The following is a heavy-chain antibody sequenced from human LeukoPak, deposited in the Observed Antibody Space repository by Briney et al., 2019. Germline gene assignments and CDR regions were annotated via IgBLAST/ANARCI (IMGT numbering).Heavy chain of an antibody. CDR2: IYYSGST. CDR3: ARGNSAAAGIFDY. D-gene: IGHD6-13*01. J-gene: IGHJ4*02. Sequence: SETLSLTCTVSGGSISSSSYYWGWIRQPPGKGLEWIGSIYYSGSTYYNPSLKSRVTISVDTSKNQFSLKLSSVTAADTAVYYCARGNSAAAGIFDYWGQGTLVTVSS. V-gene: IGHV4-39*01. CDR1: GGSISSSSYY.